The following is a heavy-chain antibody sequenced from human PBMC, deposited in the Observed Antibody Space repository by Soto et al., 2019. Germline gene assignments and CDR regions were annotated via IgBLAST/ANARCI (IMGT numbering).Heavy chain of an antibody. D-gene: IGHD2-15*01. CDR2: IYYSGST. J-gene: IGHJ3*02. CDR1: GGSISSGDYY. CDR3: ARPSPRYCSGGSCLEFPDAFDI. Sequence: SETLSLTCTVSGGSISSGDYYWSWIRQPPGKGLEWIGYIYYSGSTYYNPSLKSRVTISVDTSKNQFSLKLSSVTAADTAVYYCARPSPRYCSGGSCLEFPDAFDIWGQGTMVTVSS. V-gene: IGHV4-30-4*01.